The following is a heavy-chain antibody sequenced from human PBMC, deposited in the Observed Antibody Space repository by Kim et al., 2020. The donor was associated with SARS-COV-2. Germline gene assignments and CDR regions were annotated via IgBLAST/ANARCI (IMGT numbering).Heavy chain of an antibody. CDR2: IVGSGGST. V-gene: IGHV3-23*01. CDR3: AKAIYCGADCYSYGLDV. CDR1: GFTFETYA. J-gene: IGHJ6*02. Sequence: GGSLRLSCGASGFTFETYAMTWVRQVAGKGLQWVSSIVGSGGSTSYADSVEGRFTISRDNFNKKMYLEMSSLRADDTATYYCAKAIYCGADCYSYGLDVWGQGTTFTVSS. D-gene: IGHD2-21*01.